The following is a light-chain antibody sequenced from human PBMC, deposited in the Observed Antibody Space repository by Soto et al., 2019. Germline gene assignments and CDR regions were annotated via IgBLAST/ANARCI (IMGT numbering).Light chain of an antibody. V-gene: IGKV1-39*01. J-gene: IGKJ1*01. Sequence: DIQITQSPSSVSASVGDRVTITCRASQSNSSYLNWYQQKPGKAPKLLIYAASSLQSGVPSRFSGSGSGTDFTLTISILQPEDFATYYCQQCYITPRTFGQGTKVEIK. CDR3: QQCYITPRT. CDR1: QSNSSY. CDR2: AAS.